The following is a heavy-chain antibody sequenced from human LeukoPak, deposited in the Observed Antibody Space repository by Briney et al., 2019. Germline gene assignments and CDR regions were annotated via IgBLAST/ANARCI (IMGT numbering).Heavy chain of an antibody. CDR2: ISAYNGNT. J-gene: IGHJ4*02. CDR3: ATGTAMVTG. CDR1: GYTFTSYG. V-gene: IGHV1-18*01. Sequence: ASVKVSCKASGYTFTSYGISWVRQAPGQGLEWMGWISAYNGNTNYAQKFQGRVTITRNTSISTAYMELSSLRSEDTAVYYCATGTAMVTGWGQGTLVTVSS. D-gene: IGHD5-18*01.